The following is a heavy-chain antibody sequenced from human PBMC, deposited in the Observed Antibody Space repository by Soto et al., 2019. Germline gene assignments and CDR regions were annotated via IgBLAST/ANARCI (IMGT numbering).Heavy chain of an antibody. D-gene: IGHD2-2*01. CDR3: ARERLKRYCSSTSCHPDAFDI. Sequence: PSETLSLTCTVSGGSISSGGYYWSWIRQHPGKGLEWIGYIYYSGSTYYNPSLKSRVTISVDTSKNQFSLKLSSVTAADTAVYYCARERLKRYCSSTSCHPDAFDIWGQGTMVPVS. CDR2: IYYSGST. V-gene: IGHV4-31*03. CDR1: GGSISSGGYY. J-gene: IGHJ3*02.